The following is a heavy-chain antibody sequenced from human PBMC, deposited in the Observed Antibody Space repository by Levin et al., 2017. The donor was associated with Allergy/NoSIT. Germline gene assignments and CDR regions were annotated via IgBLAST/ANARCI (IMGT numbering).Heavy chain of an antibody. CDR1: GYTFTGHD. J-gene: IGHJ4*02. CDR2: ISRNNGNT. D-gene: IGHD1-1*01. Sequence: ASVKVSCKASGYTFTGHDFSWVRQAPGQGLEWMGWISRNNGNTNYAQKLQGRVTMTTDTSTSTAYMELRSLRSDDTAVYYCARGSTGPGFDYWGQGTLVTVSS. V-gene: IGHV1-18*01. CDR3: ARGSTGPGFDY.